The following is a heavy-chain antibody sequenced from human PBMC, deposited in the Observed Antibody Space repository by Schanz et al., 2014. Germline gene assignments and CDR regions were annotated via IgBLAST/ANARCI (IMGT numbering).Heavy chain of an antibody. V-gene: IGHV3-48*01. D-gene: IGHD2-21*01. CDR3: AREDCSATSCYFRY. CDR1: EFSFSSFG. J-gene: IGHJ4*02. Sequence: VQLVESGGGVVQPGRSLRLSCAASEFSFSSFGMNWVRQAPGKGLEWVSYISSSSSTIYYADSVKGRFTISRDTSKNTLYLQMSSLRAEDTAVYYCAREDCSATSCYFRYWGQGTLVTVSS. CDR2: ISSSSSTI.